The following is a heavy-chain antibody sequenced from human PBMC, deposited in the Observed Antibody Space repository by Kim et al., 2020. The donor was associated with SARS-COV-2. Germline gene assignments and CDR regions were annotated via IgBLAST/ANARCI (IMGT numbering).Heavy chain of an antibody. CDR1: GYIFTSYG. Sequence: ASVKVSCKASGYIFTSYGISWVRQAPGQGLEWMGWISAYNGNTNYPQNFQGRVTMTTDTSTSTGYMELRSLRSDDTAVYYCARHFYYYDSSGYNTVGDYWDQGTLVTVSS. CDR2: ISAYNGNT. CDR3: ARHFYYYDSSGYNTVGDY. V-gene: IGHV1-18*01. J-gene: IGHJ4*02. D-gene: IGHD3-22*01.